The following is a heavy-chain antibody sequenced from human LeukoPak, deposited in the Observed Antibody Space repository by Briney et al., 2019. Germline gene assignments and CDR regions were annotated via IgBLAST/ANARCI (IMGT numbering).Heavy chain of an antibody. CDR2: IRSKANSYAT. Sequence: GGSLRLSCAASGFTFSGSAMHWVRQASGKGLEWVGRIRSKANSYATAYAASVKGRFTISRDDSKNTAYLQMNSLKTEDTAVYYCTRHESGLGGGTRTDYWGQGTLVTVSS. CDR1: GFTFSGSA. D-gene: IGHD2-15*01. J-gene: IGHJ4*02. CDR3: TRHESGLGGGTRTDY. V-gene: IGHV3-73*01.